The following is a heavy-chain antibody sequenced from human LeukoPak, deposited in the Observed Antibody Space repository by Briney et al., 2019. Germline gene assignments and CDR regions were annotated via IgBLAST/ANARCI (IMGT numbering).Heavy chain of an antibody. J-gene: IGHJ4*02. V-gene: IGHV1-69*01. CDR3: ARGDFWSGYQRQSPLNY. Sequence: KVSCKASGGTFSSYAISWVRQAPGQGLEWMGGIIPIFGTANYAQKFQGRVTITADESTSTAYMELSSLRSEDTAVYYCARGDFWSGYQRQSPLNYWGQGTLVTVSS. CDR1: GGTFSSYA. D-gene: IGHD3-3*01. CDR2: IIPIFGTA.